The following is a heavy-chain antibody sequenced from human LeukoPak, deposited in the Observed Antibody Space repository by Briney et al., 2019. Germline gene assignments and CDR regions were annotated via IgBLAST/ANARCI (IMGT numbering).Heavy chain of an antibody. Sequence: GGSLRLSCAASGFTVSGNYMIWVRQAPGKGLEWVSVIYSGGSTYYADSVKGRFTISRDNSKNTLYLQMNSLRDEDTAVYYCARWVVATMFDYWGQGTLVTVSS. J-gene: IGHJ4*02. CDR3: ARWVVATMFDY. CDR1: GFTVSGNY. V-gene: IGHV3-66*01. D-gene: IGHD5-12*01. CDR2: IYSGGST.